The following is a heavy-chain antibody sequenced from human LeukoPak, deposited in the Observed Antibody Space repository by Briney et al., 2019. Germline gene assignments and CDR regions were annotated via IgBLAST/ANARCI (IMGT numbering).Heavy chain of an antibody. Sequence: ASVKVSCKASGYTFTSYGFSWVRQAPGQGLEWMGWISAYNGNTDYAQKLQGRVTMTTDTSTSTAYMELRSLRSDDTAVYYCARVGVPAAKNWFDPWGQGTLVTASS. J-gene: IGHJ5*02. D-gene: IGHD2-2*01. CDR2: ISAYNGNT. CDR3: ARVGVPAAKNWFDP. V-gene: IGHV1-18*01. CDR1: GYTFTSYG.